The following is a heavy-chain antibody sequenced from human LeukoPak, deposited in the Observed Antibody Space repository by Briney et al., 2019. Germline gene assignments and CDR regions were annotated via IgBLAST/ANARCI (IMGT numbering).Heavy chain of an antibody. Sequence: GGSLRLSCAASGFTFSSYRMNWVRQAPGKGLEWVSSISTSSGYIYYADSVKGRFTISRDNAKNSLYLQMNSLRAGDTAVYYCARDYGDYFLDYWGQGTLVTVSS. CDR3: ARDYGDYFLDY. D-gene: IGHD4-17*01. J-gene: IGHJ4*02. CDR1: GFTFSSYR. CDR2: ISTSSGYI. V-gene: IGHV3-21*01.